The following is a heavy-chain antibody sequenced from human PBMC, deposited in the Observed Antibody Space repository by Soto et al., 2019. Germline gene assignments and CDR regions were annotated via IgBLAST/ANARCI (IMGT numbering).Heavy chain of an antibody. J-gene: IGHJ6*02. Sequence: KTSETLSLTCSVSGDSISSFYWSWIRQPPGKGLEWIGYLYYSGSTNYNPSLKSRATISVDTSKNQFSLKLSSVTAADTAVYYCARTVTMVRGVPGPLGDYGMDVWGQGTTVTVSS. V-gene: IGHV4-59*01. CDR3: ARTVTMVRGVPGPLGDYGMDV. D-gene: IGHD3-10*01. CDR1: GDSISSFY. CDR2: LYYSGST.